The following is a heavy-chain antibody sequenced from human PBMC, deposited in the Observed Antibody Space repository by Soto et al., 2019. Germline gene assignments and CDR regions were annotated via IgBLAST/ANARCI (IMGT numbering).Heavy chain of an antibody. J-gene: IGHJ6*02. CDR2: MSWNSGSI. D-gene: IGHD6-6*01. CDR3: ARNGQLVLLISGGMDV. V-gene: IGHV3-9*01. Sequence: EVQLVESGGGLVQPGRSLRLSCAASGFTFDDYAMHWVRQAPGKGLEWVSGMSWNSGSIGYADSVKGRFTISRDNAKNSLYLQMNRLRAEVTAVYYCARNGQLVLLISGGMDVWGQGTTVTVSS. CDR1: GFTFDDYA.